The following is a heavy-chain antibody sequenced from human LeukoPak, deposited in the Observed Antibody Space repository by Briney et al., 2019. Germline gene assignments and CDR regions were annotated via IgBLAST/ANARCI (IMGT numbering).Heavy chain of an antibody. J-gene: IGHJ4*02. CDR2: IYYSGTT. CDR3: ARGVYIAAAQYGY. CDR1: GGSTSSYY. Sequence: PSETLPLTCTVSGGSTSSYYRSWIRQPPGKGLEWIGYIYYSGTTNYNPSLKSRVTISVDTSKNQFSLKLSSVTAADTAVYYCARGVYIAAAQYGYWGQGTLVTVSS. V-gene: IGHV4-59*01. D-gene: IGHD6-13*01.